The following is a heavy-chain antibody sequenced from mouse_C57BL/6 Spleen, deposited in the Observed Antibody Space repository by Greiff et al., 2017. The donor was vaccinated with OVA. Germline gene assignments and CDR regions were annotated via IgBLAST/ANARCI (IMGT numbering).Heavy chain of an antibody. CDR1: GFTFSDYG. J-gene: IGHJ4*01. CDR2: ISSGSSTI. Sequence: EVKLVESGGGLVKPGGSLKLSCAASGFTFSDYGMHWVRQAPEKGLEWVAYISSGSSTIYYADTVKGRFTISRDNAKNTLFLQMTSLRSEDTAMYYGARQGYFRDYAMDYWGQGTSVTVSS. CDR3: ARQGYFRDYAMDY. D-gene: IGHD2-3*01. V-gene: IGHV5-17*01.